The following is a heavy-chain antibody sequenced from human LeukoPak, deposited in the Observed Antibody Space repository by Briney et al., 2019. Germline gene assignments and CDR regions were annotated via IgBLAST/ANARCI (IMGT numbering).Heavy chain of an antibody. D-gene: IGHD2-2*01. Sequence: SGTLSLTCTVSGGSISNYHWSWIRQPPGKGLEWIGYIYHSGSTKYNPSLKSRVTISVDTSKNQFSLKLSSVTAADTAVYYCARAFYCSSTSCYGGYYYAMDVWGKGTTVTVSS. CDR3: ARAFYCSSTSCYGGYYYAMDV. CDR2: IYHSGST. V-gene: IGHV4-59*01. J-gene: IGHJ6*04. CDR1: GGSISNYH.